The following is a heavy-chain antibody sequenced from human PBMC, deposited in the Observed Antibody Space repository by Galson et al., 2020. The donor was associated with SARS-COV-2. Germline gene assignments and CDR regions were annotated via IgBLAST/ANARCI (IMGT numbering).Heavy chain of an antibody. CDR1: GGSIRNYY. Sequence: SETLSLTCTVSGGSIRNYYWSWIRQSPGKGLEWIGYMYYTGSTNYNSSLRSRVTISVDTSKNQFSLKLSSMTAADTAVYYCARQDRLYGLPNDAFDIWGQGTMVSVSS. V-gene: IGHV4-59*01. D-gene: IGHD2-8*01. J-gene: IGHJ3*02. CDR3: ARQDRLYGLPNDAFDI. CDR2: MYYTGST.